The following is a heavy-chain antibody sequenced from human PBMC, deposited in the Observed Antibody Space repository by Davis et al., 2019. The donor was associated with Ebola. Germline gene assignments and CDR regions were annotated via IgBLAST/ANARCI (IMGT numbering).Heavy chain of an antibody. V-gene: IGHV3-23*01. CDR2: TSASGGTT. J-gene: IGHJ6*02. CDR1: GFTFSSHA. Sequence: GESLKISCAASGFTFSSHAMSWVRQAPGKGLEWVSGTSASGGTTSYADSVKGRFTISRDNSKNTLYLQMNSLRAEDTAVYYCARVYYYYYGMDVWGQGTTVTVSS. CDR3: ARVYYYYYGMDV.